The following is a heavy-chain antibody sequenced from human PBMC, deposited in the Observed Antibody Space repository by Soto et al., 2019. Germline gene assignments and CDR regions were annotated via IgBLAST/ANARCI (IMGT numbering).Heavy chain of an antibody. V-gene: IGHV3-33*01. J-gene: IGHJ4*02. CDR3: ARATGEWLARFDY. D-gene: IGHD6-19*01. CDR1: GFTFSSYG. CDR2: IWYDGSNK. Sequence: QVQLVESGGGVVPPGRSLRLSCAASGFTFSSYGMHWVRQAPGKGLEWVAVIWYDGSNKYYADSVKGRFTISRENSKNTLYLQMNSLRAEDTAVYYCARATGEWLARFDYWGQGTLVTVSS.